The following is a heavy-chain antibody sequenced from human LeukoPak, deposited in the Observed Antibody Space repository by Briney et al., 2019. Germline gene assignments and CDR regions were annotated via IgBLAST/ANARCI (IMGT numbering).Heavy chain of an antibody. CDR1: GFTFSSYA. CDR3: AKDYDFWSGPNLYFDY. Sequence: PGGSLRLSCAASGFTFSSYAMNWVRQAPGKGLEWVSGISGSGGSTYYADSVKGRFTISRDNSKNTLYLQMNSLRAEDTAVYYCAKDYDFWSGPNLYFDYWGQGTLVIISS. D-gene: IGHD3-3*01. V-gene: IGHV3-23*01. CDR2: ISGSGGST. J-gene: IGHJ4*02.